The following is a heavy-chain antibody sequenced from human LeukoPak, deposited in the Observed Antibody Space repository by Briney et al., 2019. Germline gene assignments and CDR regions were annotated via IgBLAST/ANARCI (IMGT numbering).Heavy chain of an antibody. D-gene: IGHD2-2*02. CDR3: AKASVAIPQYCNS. CDR1: GFTFSSYS. V-gene: IGHV3-23*01. CDR2: ISGTGSST. Sequence: GGSLRLSCAASGFTFSSYSMNWVRQAPGKGLEWVSTISGTGSSTYYADSAKGRFTISRDNSKDTLFLQLNSLTAADTAMYFCAKASVAIPQYCNSWGQGTLVTVSS. J-gene: IGHJ5*02.